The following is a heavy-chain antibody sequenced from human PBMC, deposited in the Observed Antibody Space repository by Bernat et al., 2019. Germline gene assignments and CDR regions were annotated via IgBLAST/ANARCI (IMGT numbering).Heavy chain of an antibody. CDR1: GFTVVSNY. J-gene: IGHJ3*02. V-gene: IGHV3-53*02. D-gene: IGHD5-18*01. CDR2: IYTGGST. CDR3: ARLDVDTTDAFDI. Sequence: ELQLVETGGGWIKPGGSLRLSCAASGFTVVSNYMSGVRQAPGKGLEWVSVIYTGGSTYYADSAKGRFTISRDNSKNTLYLQMNSLRAEDTAVYYCARLDVDTTDAFDIWGQGTMVTVSS.